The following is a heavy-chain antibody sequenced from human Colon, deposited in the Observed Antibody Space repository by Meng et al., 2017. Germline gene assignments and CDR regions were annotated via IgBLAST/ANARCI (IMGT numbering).Heavy chain of an antibody. CDR1: GASINIGSYY. Sequence: QLQLQESGPGLAKPSETLSLTCTVSGASINIGSYYWAWARQAPGKGLEWIGSIHNSGKTYYNSSLKSRVTILVDTSKNQFSLKLTSVTAADTAVYLCARLVTTVTTGNWFDPWGQGTLVTVSS. J-gene: IGHJ5*02. CDR3: ARLVTTVTTGNWFDP. CDR2: IHNSGKT. V-gene: IGHV4-39*07. D-gene: IGHD4-17*01.